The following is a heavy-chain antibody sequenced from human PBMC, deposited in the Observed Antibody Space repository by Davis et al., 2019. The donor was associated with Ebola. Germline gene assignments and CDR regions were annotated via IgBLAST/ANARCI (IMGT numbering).Heavy chain of an antibody. CDR3: ARASRQWLDNDY. J-gene: IGHJ4*02. Sequence: ASVKVSCKASGYTLVSYYAHWVRQAPGQGLEWMGIINPSGGTTTYAQKFQGRVTITADESTSTAYMELRSLRSDDTAVYYRARASRQWLDNDYWGQGTLVTVSS. D-gene: IGHD6-19*01. CDR2: INPSGGTT. CDR1: GYTLVSYY. V-gene: IGHV1-46*01.